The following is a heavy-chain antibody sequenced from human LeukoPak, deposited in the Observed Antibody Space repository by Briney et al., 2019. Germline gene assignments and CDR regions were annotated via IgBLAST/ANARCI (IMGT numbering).Heavy chain of an antibody. CDR3: AKDVNAYCSGDCSDY. J-gene: IGHJ4*02. CDR2: INSDGSST. D-gene: IGHD2-21*01. Sequence: GGSLRLSCAASGFTFSSYWMHWVRQAPGKGLVWVSRINSDGSSTSYADSVKGRFTISRDNAKNTLYLQMSSLRAEDTAVYYCAKDVNAYCSGDCSDYWGQGTLVTVSS. V-gene: IGHV3-74*01. CDR1: GFTFSSYW.